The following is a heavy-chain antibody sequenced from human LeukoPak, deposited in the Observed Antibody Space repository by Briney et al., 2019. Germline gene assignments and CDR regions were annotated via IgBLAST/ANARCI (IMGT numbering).Heavy chain of an antibody. V-gene: IGHV3-23*01. CDR1: GFTFNNYA. CDR3: ARGGYSGNYYGMDV. J-gene: IGHJ6*02. D-gene: IGHD1-26*01. CDR2: VSNSGGIT. Sequence: GGSLRLSCAASGFTFNNYAMDWVRQAPGKGLEWVSTVSNSGGITYYADSVEGRFTISRDNSKNTLYLQMNSLRAEDTAVYYCARGGYSGNYYGMDVWGQGTTVTVSS.